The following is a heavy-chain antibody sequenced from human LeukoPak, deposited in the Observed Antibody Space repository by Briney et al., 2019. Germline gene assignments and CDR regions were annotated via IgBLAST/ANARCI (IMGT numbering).Heavy chain of an antibody. V-gene: IGHV1-8*03. D-gene: IGHD2-2*01. CDR3: ARVGIVVVPPDY. Sequence: ASVKVSCKASGYTFTSYDINWVRQATGQGLEWMGWMNPNSGNTGYAQKFQGRVTITRDTSASTAYMELSSLRSEDTAVYYCARVGIVVVPPDYWGQGTLVTVSS. CDR2: MNPNSGNT. CDR1: GYTFTSYD. J-gene: IGHJ4*02.